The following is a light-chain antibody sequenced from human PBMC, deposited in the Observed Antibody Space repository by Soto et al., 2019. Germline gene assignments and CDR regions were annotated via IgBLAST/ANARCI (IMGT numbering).Light chain of an antibody. CDR3: SSYAGSNNSHV. CDR1: SSDVGGYNY. CDR2: EVS. V-gene: IGLV2-8*01. J-gene: IGLJ1*01. Sequence: QSALTQPPSASGSPGQSVTISCTGTSSDVGGYNYVSWYQQHPGKAPKLMTYEVSKRPSGVPDRFSGSKSGNTASLTVSGLQAEDEADYYCSSYAGSNNSHVFGTGTKVTVL.